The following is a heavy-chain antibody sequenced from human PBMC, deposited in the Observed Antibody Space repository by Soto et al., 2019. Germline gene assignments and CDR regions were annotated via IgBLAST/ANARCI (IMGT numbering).Heavy chain of an antibody. Sequence: EVQLVESGGGLVKPWGSLRLSCAASVFTFSKTWRNWFRQYPGKGLEWVRRIKSMPDGGTADYAAPLKGRFTISSDDSIDTLFLQMNSLKTEDSAVYYCTTDTVCDYWGQGTLVTVSS. V-gene: IGHV3-15*07. D-gene: IGHD3-16*01. CDR1: VFTFSKTW. J-gene: IGHJ4*02. CDR3: TTDTVCDY. CDR2: IKSMPDGGTA.